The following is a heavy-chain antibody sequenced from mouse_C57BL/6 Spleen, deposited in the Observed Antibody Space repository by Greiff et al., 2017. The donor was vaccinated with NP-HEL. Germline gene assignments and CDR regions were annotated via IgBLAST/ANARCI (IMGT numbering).Heavy chain of an antibody. V-gene: IGHV1-52*01. CDR2: IDPSDSET. CDR3: SFNTAVECYFED. D-gene: IGHD1-1*01. CDR1: GYTFTSYW. Sequence: QVQLQQPGAELVRPGSSVKLSCKASGYTFTSYWMHWVKQRPIQGLEWIGNIDPSDSETHYNHKFKDKATLTVDKSSSTAYMQLSSLTSEDSAVYYCSFNTAVECYFEDWGQGATVTVAS. J-gene: IGHJ2*01.